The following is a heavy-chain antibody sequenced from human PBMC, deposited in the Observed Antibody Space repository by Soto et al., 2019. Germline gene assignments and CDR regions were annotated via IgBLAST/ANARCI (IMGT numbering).Heavy chain of an antibody. V-gene: IGHV4-34*01. D-gene: IGHD6-13*01. CDR1: GGSFSGYY. CDR3: ARAKQDYYYYYMDV. Sequence: QVQLQQWGAGLLKPSETLSLTCAVYGGSFSGYYWSWIRQPPGKGLEWIGEINHSGGTNYNPSLKSRVTISADTSKNQFSLKLSSLTAADTAVYYCARAKQDYYYYYMDVWGKGTTVTVSS. CDR2: INHSGGT. J-gene: IGHJ6*03.